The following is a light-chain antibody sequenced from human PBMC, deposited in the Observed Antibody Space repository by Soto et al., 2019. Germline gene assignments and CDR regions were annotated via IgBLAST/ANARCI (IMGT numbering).Light chain of an antibody. CDR2: TAS. V-gene: IGKV3-20*01. Sequence: EIVLTQSPGTLSLSPGERATLSCRASQSVSSSYLAWYLQKPGQAPRLLIYTASSRATGIPDRFSGSGSGTDFTLTISRLEPEDFAVYYCQQYGSSPPTFGQGTKVDIK. CDR1: QSVSSSY. J-gene: IGKJ1*01. CDR3: QQYGSSPPT.